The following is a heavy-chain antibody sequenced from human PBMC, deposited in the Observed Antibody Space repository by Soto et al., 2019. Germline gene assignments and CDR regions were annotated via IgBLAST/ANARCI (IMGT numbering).Heavy chain of an antibody. D-gene: IGHD3-3*01. V-gene: IGHV3-23*01. CDR2: ISGSGGST. CDR3: AKVSASITIFGVVLENYYGMDV. CDR1: GFTFSSYA. Sequence: PGGSLRLSCAASGFTFSSYAMSWVRQAPGKGLEWVSAISGSGGSTYYADSVKGRFTISRDSSKNTLYLQMNSLRAEDTAVYYCAKVSASITIFGVVLENYYGMDVWGQGTTVTVSS. J-gene: IGHJ6*02.